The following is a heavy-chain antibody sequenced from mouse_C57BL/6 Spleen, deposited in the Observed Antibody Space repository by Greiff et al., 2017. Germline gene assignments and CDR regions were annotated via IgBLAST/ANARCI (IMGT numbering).Heavy chain of an antibody. CDR2: IYPGSGNT. D-gene: IGHD2-3*01. CDR3: ARGDGYYLYYFDY. V-gene: IGHV1-76*01. J-gene: IGHJ2*01. CDR1: GYTFTDYY. Sequence: VKLMESGAELVRPGASVKLSCKASGYTFTDYYINWVKQRPGQGLEWIARIYPGSGNTYYNEKFKGKATLTAEKSSSTAYMQLSSLTSEDSAVYFCARGDGYYLYYFDYWGQGTTLTVSS.